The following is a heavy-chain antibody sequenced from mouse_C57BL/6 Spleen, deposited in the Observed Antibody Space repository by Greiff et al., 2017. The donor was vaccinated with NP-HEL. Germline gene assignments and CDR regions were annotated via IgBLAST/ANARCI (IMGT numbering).Heavy chain of an antibody. J-gene: IGHJ2*01. Sequence: EVMLVESGGGLVKPGGSLKLSCAASGFTLSSYAMSWVRQTPEKRLVWVATISDGGSYTYYPDNVKGRFTISRDNAKNNLYLRMSQLKSEDTAVDYCARGGMGSSHLDYWGQGTTRTVSS. CDR1: GFTLSSYA. CDR2: ISDGGSYT. CDR3: ARGGMGSSHLDY. V-gene: IGHV5-4*03. D-gene: IGHD1-1*01.